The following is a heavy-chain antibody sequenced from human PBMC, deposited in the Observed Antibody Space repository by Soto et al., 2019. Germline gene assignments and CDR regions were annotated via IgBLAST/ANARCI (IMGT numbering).Heavy chain of an antibody. J-gene: IGHJ6*02. V-gene: IGHV1-69*06. Sequence: SVKVSCKASGGTFSSYAISWVRQAPGQGLEWMGGIIPIFGTANYAQKFQGRVTITADKSTSTAYMELSSLRPEDTAVYYCARGIVGATVYYYGMDVWGQGTTVTVSS. CDR2: IIPIFGTA. D-gene: IGHD1-26*01. CDR3: ARGIVGATVYYYGMDV. CDR1: GGTFSSYA.